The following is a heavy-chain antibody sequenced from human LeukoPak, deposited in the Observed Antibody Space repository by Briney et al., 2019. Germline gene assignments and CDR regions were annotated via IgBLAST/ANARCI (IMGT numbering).Heavy chain of an antibody. CDR1: GYTFTGYY. CDR3: ARGGSGWYYYFDY. V-gene: IGHV1-2*06. Sequence: ASVKVSCKASGYTFTGYYMHWVRQAPGQGFEWMGRINPNSGGTNYAQKFQGRVTMTRDTSISTAYMELSRLRSDDTAVYYCARGGSGWYYYFDYWGQGTLVTVSS. CDR2: INPNSGGT. J-gene: IGHJ4*02. D-gene: IGHD6-19*01.